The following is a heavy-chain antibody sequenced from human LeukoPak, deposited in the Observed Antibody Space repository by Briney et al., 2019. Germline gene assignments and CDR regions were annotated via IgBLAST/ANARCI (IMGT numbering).Heavy chain of an antibody. J-gene: IGHJ4*02. V-gene: IGHV3-7*01. CDR2: IKQDGSEK. Sequence: PGGSLTLSCAAPGFTLSKHWMTWVRQAPGKGLECVAIIKQDGSEKYYVNSVKGRFTISRDNAKNSLYLQMNSLRVEDTAVYYCGREWAVDFWGQGTLVTVSS. CDR1: GFTLSKHW. CDR3: GREWAVDF.